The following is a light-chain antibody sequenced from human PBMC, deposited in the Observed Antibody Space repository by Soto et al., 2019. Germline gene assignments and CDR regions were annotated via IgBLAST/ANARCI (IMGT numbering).Light chain of an antibody. CDR3: CSYTSSSTLYV. J-gene: IGLJ1*01. Sequence: QSALTQPASVSGSPGQSITISCTGTSSDFDIYKYVSWYQQHPGKAPKLMIYQVTNRPSGVSNRFSGSTSGNTASLTISGLQAEDEADYYCCSYTSSSTLYVFGTGTKLTVL. V-gene: IGLV2-14*01. CDR2: QVT. CDR1: SSDFDIYKY.